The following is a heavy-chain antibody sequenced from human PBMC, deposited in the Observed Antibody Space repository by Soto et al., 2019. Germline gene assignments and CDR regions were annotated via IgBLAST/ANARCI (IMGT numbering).Heavy chain of an antibody. Sequence: VPLVESGGGLVQPGGSLRLSCAASGFTLSDHYMDWVRQAPGKGLEWVGRTKNKANRYITEYAASVNGRFTISRDDSKNSVYLHMNSLKSEDTAVYYCGRWVSGSPDSWGQGTLVTVSS. D-gene: IGHD1-26*01. CDR2: TKNKANRYIT. V-gene: IGHV3-72*01. CDR1: GFTLSDHY. CDR3: GRWVSGSPDS. J-gene: IGHJ4*02.